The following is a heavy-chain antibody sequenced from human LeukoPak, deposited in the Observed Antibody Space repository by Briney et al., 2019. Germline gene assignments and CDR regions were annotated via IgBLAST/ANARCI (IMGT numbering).Heavy chain of an antibody. CDR2: IKQDGSEK. CDR1: GFTFSSYW. J-gene: IGHJ4*02. Sequence: GGSLRLSCAASGFTFSSYWMSWARQAPGKGLEWVANIKQDGSEKYYVDSVKGRFTISRDNAKNSLYLQMNSLRAEDTAVYYCAKPRYCSSTSCYRFYYWGQGTLVTVSS. CDR3: AKPRYCSSTSCYRFYY. D-gene: IGHD2-2*01. V-gene: IGHV3-7*03.